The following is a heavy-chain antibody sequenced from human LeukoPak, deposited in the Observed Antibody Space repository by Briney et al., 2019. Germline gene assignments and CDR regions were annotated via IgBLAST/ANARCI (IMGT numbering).Heavy chain of an antibody. J-gene: IGHJ4*02. Sequence: GRSLRLSCDVFGFTFSTSAMGWGRQAPGKGLEWVSGIRASDDTTYYVNSVRGRFTVSRDNSKNTLYLQMNSLRVEDTAVYYCRFYTSGSDYWGQGTLVTVSS. D-gene: IGHD3-22*01. CDR2: IRASDDTT. CDR1: GFTFSTSA. V-gene: IGHV3-23*01. CDR3: RFYTSGSDY.